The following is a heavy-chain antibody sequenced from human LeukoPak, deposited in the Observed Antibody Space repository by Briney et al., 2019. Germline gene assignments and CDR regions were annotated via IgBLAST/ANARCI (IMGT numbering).Heavy chain of an antibody. V-gene: IGHV3-66*01. CDR1: GFTVSSNY. Sequence: GGSLRLSCAASGFTVSSNYMSWVRQAPGKGLEWVSVIYSGGSTYYADSVKGRFTISRDNSKNTLYLQMNSLRAEDTAVYYCARDGIVEATSHWGQGTLVTVSS. CDR2: IYSGGST. CDR3: ARDGIVEATSH. J-gene: IGHJ4*02. D-gene: IGHD1-26*01.